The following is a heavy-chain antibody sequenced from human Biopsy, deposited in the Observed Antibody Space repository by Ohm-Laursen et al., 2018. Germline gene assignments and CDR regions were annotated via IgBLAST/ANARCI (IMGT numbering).Heavy chain of an antibody. Sequence: SDTLSPTCTVSGGYISHYYWTWIRQPAGQGLEWIGRIYITGETDYNPSLKSRVTMSVDSSKKQFSLKLKSVTAADTAIYYCARAPPLIRGVVESWFDPWGQGILATVSS. CDR3: ARAPPLIRGVVESWFDP. CDR1: GGYISHYY. CDR2: IYITGET. D-gene: IGHD3-10*01. J-gene: IGHJ5*02. V-gene: IGHV4-4*07.